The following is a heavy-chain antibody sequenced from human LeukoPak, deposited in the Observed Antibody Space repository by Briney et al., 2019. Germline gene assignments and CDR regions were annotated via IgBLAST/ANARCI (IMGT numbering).Heavy chain of an antibody. J-gene: IGHJ4*02. CDR1: GGSISSSSYY. CDR3: ARTTTLYCSTTSCLSFDY. V-gene: IGHV4-39*02. CDR2: IYYSGST. D-gene: IGHD2-2*01. Sequence: SETLSLTCTVSGGSISSSSYYWGWIRQPPGKGLEWIGSIYYSGSTYYNPSLKSRVTISVDTSKNHFSLKLSSVTAADTAVYYCARTTTLYCSTTSCLSFDYWGQGTLVTVSS.